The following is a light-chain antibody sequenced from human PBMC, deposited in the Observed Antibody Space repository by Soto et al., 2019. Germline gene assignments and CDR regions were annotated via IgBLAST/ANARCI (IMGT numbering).Light chain of an antibody. CDR1: SSDVGGYNY. V-gene: IGLV2-14*01. CDR3: SSYTSIGNYV. Sequence: QSALTQPASLSGSPGQSITISCTGTSSDVGGYNYVSWYQQHPGKAPKLMIYDVSNRPSGVSNRFSGSKSGNTASLTISGLQAEDEADYYFSSYTSIGNYVFVTGTKLTVL. CDR2: DVS. J-gene: IGLJ1*01.